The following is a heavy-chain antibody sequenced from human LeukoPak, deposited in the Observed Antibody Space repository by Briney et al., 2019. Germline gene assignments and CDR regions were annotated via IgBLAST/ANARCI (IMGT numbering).Heavy chain of an antibody. CDR1: GGSISSSSYY. J-gene: IGHJ4*02. D-gene: IGHD3-9*01. V-gene: IGHV4-39*01. CDR3: ARRRAGYHLDW. CDR2: IYYSGST. Sequence: PSETLSLTCTVSGGSISSSSYYWGWIRQPPGKGLEWIGSIYYSGSTYYNPSLKSRVTISVDTSKNQFSLKLSSVTAADTGVYYCARRRAGYHLDWWGQGTLVTVSS.